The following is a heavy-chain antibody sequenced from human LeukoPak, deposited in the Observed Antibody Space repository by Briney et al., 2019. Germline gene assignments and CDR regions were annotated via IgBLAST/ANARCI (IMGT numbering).Heavy chain of an antibody. CDR1: GGSISSSNW. D-gene: IGHD2-15*01. CDR3: ARGSSGCSGGSCYSAVGDY. Sequence: SETLSLTCAVSGGSISSSNWWSWVRQPPGKGLEWIGEIYHSGSTNYNPSLKSRVTISVDKSKNQFSLKLSSVTAADTAVYYCARGSSGCSGGSCYSAVGDYWGQGTLVTVSS. CDR2: IYHSGST. J-gene: IGHJ4*02. V-gene: IGHV4-4*02.